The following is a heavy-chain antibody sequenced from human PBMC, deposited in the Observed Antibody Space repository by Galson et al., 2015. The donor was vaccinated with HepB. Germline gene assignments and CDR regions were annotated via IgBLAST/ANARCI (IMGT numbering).Heavy chain of an antibody. D-gene: IGHD6-19*01. CDR3: VGDRPYYSSGWYYFDY. CDR1: GFTFSSHA. J-gene: IGHJ4*02. V-gene: IGHV3-30-3*01. CDR2: ISFDASNI. Sequence: SLRLSCAASGFTFSSHAIHWVRQAPGKGLEWVAVISFDASNIYYADSVKGRFTISRDNSKNTLYLQMNSLRTEDTAVYYCVGDRPYYSSGWYYFDYWGQGTLVTVSS.